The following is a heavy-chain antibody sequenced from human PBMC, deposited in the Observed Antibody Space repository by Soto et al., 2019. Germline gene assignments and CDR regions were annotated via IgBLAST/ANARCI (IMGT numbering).Heavy chain of an antibody. J-gene: IGHJ4*02. CDR2: INTGNDNT. CDR3: ARGYDFGESVDS. D-gene: IGHD4-17*01. V-gene: IGHV1-3*04. CDR1: GYSFTSYT. Sequence: QVQLVQSGAEVKMPGASVKVSCKTSGYSFTSYTIHWVRQAPGQRLEWMGWINTGNDNTKYSQKFQGRVTITRDTSASTAYMEVSSLTSEDTAVYYCARGYDFGESVDSWGQGTLVTVSS.